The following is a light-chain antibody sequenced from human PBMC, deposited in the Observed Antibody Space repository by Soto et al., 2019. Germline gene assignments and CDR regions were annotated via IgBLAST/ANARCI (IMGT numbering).Light chain of an antibody. V-gene: IGLV2-14*02. Sequence: QSVLTQPASVSGPPGQSIVISCTGTISDVGSYNLVSWYQQYPGKAPKVIIFEGTKRPSGVSNRFSGSKSGNTASLTISGLQAEDEADYYCSSYTSSSTLYVFGTGTKVTVL. J-gene: IGLJ1*01. CDR1: ISDVGSYNL. CDR2: EGT. CDR3: SSYTSSSTLYV.